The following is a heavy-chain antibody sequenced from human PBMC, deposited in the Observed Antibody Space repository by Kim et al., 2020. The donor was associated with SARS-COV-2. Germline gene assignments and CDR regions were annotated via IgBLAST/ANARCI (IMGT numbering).Heavy chain of an antibody. D-gene: IGHD3-22*01. Sequence: ASVKVSCKASGYTFTSYGISWVRQAPGQGLEWMGWISAYNGNTNYAQKLQGRVTMTTDTSTSTAYMELRSLRSDDTAVYYCARVRVWSGYYDSSGYYRGWFDPWGQGTLVTVSS. CDR3: ARVRVWSGYYDSSGYYRGWFDP. CDR1: GYTFTSYG. J-gene: IGHJ5*02. CDR2: ISAYNGNT. V-gene: IGHV1-18*04.